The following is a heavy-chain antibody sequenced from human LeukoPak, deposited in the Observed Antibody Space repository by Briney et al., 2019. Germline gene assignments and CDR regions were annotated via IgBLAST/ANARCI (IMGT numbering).Heavy chain of an antibody. CDR3: ARDPGPPYYYYMDV. V-gene: IGHV4-4*07. CDR1: GGSISSYY. J-gene: IGHJ6*03. Sequence: PSETLSLTCTVSGGSISSYYWSWIRQPAGTALEWIGRIYTSGTITYNPSLKSRVTMSVDTSKNQFSLKLSSVTAADTAVYYCARDPGPPYYYYMDVWGKGTTVTVSS. CDR2: IYTSGTI.